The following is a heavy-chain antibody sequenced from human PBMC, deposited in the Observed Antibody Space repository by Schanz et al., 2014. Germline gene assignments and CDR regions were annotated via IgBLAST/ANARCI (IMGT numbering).Heavy chain of an antibody. D-gene: IGHD5-12*01. CDR1: GFTFSDYW. CDR2: INSVGSNT. Sequence: EVQLVESGGGVVRPGGSLRLSCAASGFTFSDYWMSWVRQAPGKGLVWVARINSVGSNTDYADSVRGRFTISRDNAENTLFLQMNSLRAEDTAVYYCARKVVATIGGYYDNWGQGTLVIVSS. J-gene: IGHJ4*02. CDR3: ARKVVATIGGYYDN. V-gene: IGHV3-74*02.